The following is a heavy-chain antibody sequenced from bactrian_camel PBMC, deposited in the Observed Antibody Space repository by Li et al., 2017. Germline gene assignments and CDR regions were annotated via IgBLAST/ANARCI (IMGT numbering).Heavy chain of an antibody. CDR3: AANYGRSRCPTSWYEYVY. V-gene: IGHV3S60*01. CDR2: IGGSGP. D-gene: IGHD6*01. Sequence: HVQLVESGGGLVQPGGSLRLSCKHSGVTHEGNYCMGWFRQGPGKEREGFAAIGGSGPVHAGSVKGRFTLSQDNAKNTVTVYLQMNSLKPEDTAMYYCAANYGRSRCPTSWYEYVYRGQGTQVTVS. J-gene: IGHJ4*01. CDR1: GVTHEGNYC.